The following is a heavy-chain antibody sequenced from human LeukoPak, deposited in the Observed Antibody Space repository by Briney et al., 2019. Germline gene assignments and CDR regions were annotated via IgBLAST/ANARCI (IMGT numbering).Heavy chain of an antibody. D-gene: IGHD4-11*01. CDR2: ISGGGTST. CDR1: GFTFSSYA. V-gene: IGHV3-23*01. CDR3: ANEYSKGDV. Sequence: GGFLRLSCAASGFTFSSYAMSWVRQAPGKGLECVSGISGGGTSTYYADSVKGRFTISRDNSKNTLYLQMNSLRAEDTAIYYCANEYSKGDVWGQGTTVTVSS. J-gene: IGHJ3*01.